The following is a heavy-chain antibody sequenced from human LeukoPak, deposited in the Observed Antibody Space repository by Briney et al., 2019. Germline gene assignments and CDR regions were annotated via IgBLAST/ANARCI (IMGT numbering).Heavy chain of an antibody. D-gene: IGHD4-17*01. CDR1: GGTFSSYA. CDR3: ARDLPLYGDYVGEAILQGL. CDR2: LIPIFGTA. V-gene: IGHV1-69*13. Sequence: GASVKVSCKGSGGTFSSYAISWVRQAPGQGLEWMGGLIPIFGTANYAQKFQGRVTITADESTSTAYMELSSLRSEDTAVYYCARDLPLYGDYVGEAILQGLWGQGTLVTVSS. J-gene: IGHJ4*02.